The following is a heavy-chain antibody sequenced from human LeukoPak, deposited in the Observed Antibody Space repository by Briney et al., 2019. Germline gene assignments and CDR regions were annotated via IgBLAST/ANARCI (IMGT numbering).Heavy chain of an antibody. D-gene: IGHD2-15*01. CDR1: GDSLYY. CDR3: ARHISPLRRGGAFDI. Sequence: SETLSLTRTVSGDSLYYWGWIRQPPGKGLEWIGSVYSTGHTNYNLSLKSRVTMSIDTSKNQFSLKLSSVTAADTAVYYCARHISPLRRGGAFDIWGQGTMVTVSS. V-gene: IGHV4-39*01. CDR2: VYSTGHT. J-gene: IGHJ3*02.